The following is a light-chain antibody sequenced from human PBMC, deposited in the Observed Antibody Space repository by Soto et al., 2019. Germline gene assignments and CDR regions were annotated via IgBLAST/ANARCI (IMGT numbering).Light chain of an antibody. J-gene: IGKJ1*01. Sequence: EIVLTQSPATLSLSPGERATLSCRVSQSVSSTYLAWYQQKPGQAPRLLIYRTSTRATGIPDRFSGSGSGTDFTLTISGLEPEDLAVYFCQQRSNWPRTFGQGTKVDIK. V-gene: IGKV3D-20*02. CDR2: RTS. CDR3: QQRSNWPRT. CDR1: QSVSSTY.